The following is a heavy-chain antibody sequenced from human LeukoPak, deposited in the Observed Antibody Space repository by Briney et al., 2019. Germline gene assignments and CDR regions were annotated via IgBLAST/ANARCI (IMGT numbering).Heavy chain of an antibody. CDR2: IKQDGYEK. J-gene: IGHJ4*02. D-gene: IGHD4-17*01. CDR1: GFTFSNYW. Sequence: PGGSLRLSCTGSGFTFSNYWMSWVRQAPGKGLEWVAIIKQDGYEKYYVDSVKGRFTISRDNAKNTLYLQMNSLRAEDTAVYYCARGSTTVTARGIFDCWGQGTLVTVSS. CDR3: ARGSTTVTARGIFDC. V-gene: IGHV3-7*01.